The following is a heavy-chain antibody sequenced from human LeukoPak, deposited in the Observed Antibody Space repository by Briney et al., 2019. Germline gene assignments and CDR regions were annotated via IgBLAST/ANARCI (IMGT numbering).Heavy chain of an antibody. D-gene: IGHD3-10*01. Sequence: SETLSLTCTVSGGSISSSSYYWGWIRQLPGKGLEWIGYIYYSGSTNYNPSLKSRVTVSVDTSKNQFSLKLSSVTAADTAVYYCARVDKGGFGELSFDYWGQGTLVTVSS. V-gene: IGHV4-61*05. CDR1: GGSISSSSYY. CDR3: ARVDKGGFGELSFDY. CDR2: IYYSGST. J-gene: IGHJ4*02.